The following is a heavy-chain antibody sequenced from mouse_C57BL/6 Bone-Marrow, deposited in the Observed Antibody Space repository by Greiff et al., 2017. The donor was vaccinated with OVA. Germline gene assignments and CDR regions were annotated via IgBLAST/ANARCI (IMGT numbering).Heavy chain of an antibody. J-gene: IGHJ1*03. Sequence: VQLQQSGAELARPGASVKLSCKASGYTFTSYGISWVKQRTGQGLEWIGEIYPRSGNTYYNEKFKGKATLTADKSSSTAYMELRSLTSEDSAVYFCARSDGYYVDWYFDVWGTGTTVTVSS. CDR3: ARSDGYYVDWYFDV. D-gene: IGHD2-3*01. CDR1: GYTFTSYG. V-gene: IGHV1-81*01. CDR2: IYPRSGNT.